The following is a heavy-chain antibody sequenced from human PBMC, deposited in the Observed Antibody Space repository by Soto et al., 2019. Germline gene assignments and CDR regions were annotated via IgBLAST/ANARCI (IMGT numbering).Heavy chain of an antibody. CDR3: ARLCSGGSCFDY. Sequence: SETLSLTCTVSGGSISSSSYYWGWIRQPPGKGLEWIGSIYYSGSTYYNPSLKSRVTISVDTSKNQFSLKLSSVTAADTAVYYCARLCSGGSCFDYWGQGTLGTVSS. CDR2: IYYSGST. V-gene: IGHV4-39*01. J-gene: IGHJ4*02. CDR1: GGSISSSSYY. D-gene: IGHD2-15*01.